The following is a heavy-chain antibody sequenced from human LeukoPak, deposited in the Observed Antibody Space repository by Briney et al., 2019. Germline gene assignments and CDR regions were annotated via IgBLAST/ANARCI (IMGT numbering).Heavy chain of an antibody. J-gene: IGHJ4*02. CDR1: GGSISSGSYY. CDR3: ATQRWLQFPFDY. Sequence: SQTLSLTCTVSGGSISSGSYYWSWIRQPPGKGLEWIGYIYYSGSTNYNPSLKSRVTISVDTSKNQFSLKLSSVTAADTAVYYCATQRWLQFPFDYWGQGTLVTVSS. V-gene: IGHV4-61*01. D-gene: IGHD5-24*01. CDR2: IYYSGST.